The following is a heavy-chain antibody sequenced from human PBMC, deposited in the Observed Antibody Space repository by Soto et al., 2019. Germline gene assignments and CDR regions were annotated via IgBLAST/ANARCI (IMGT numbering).Heavy chain of an antibody. Sequence: SVKVSCRASGGTFSSYAISWVRQAPGQGLEWMGGIIPIFGTTNYAQKFQGRVTITADESTSTAYMELSSLRSEDTAVYYCARGSSPANYYDSSGSLGYWGQGTLVTVSS. CDR2: IIPIFGTT. CDR3: ARGSSPANYYDSSGSLGY. V-gene: IGHV1-69*13. D-gene: IGHD3-22*01. J-gene: IGHJ4*02. CDR1: GGTFSSYA.